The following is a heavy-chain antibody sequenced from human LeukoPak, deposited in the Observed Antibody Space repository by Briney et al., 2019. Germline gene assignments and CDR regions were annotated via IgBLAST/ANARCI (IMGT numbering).Heavy chain of an antibody. V-gene: IGHV3-7*01. D-gene: IGHD6-19*01. Sequence: GGSLRLSCAASGFTFSSYWMSWVRQAPGKGLEWVANIKQDGSEKYYVDSVKGRFTISRDNAKNSLYLQMNSLRAEDTAVYYCXSXPPXSSGWRPFDYWGQGTLVTVSS. CDR1: GFTFSSYW. CDR3: XSXPPXSSGWRPFDY. CDR2: IKQDGSEK. J-gene: IGHJ4*02.